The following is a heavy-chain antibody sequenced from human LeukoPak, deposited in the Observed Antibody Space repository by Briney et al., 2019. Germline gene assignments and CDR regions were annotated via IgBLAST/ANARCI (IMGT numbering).Heavy chain of an antibody. CDR3: ARVGEEVLLWFGEHYGMDV. CDR2: ISAYNGNT. J-gene: IGHJ6*02. V-gene: IGHV1-18*01. Sequence: ASVKVSCKASGFTFTSYGISWVRQAPGQGLEWMGWISAYNGNTNYAQKLQGRVTMTTDTSTSTAYMELRSLRSDDTAVYYCARVGEEVLLWFGEHYGMDVWGQGTTVTVSS. CDR1: GFTFTSYG. D-gene: IGHD3-10*01.